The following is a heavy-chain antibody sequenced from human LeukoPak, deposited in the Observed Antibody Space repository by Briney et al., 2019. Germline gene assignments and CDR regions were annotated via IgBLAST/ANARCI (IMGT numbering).Heavy chain of an antibody. J-gene: IGHJ4*02. CDR2: IYYSGNT. Sequence: SETLSLICTVSGGSITSTSYYWGWIRQPPGKGLEWIGSIYYSGNTYSNPSLKSRVSMSVDTSKNQFSLRLSSVTAADTAVYYCARYTGSPLVYFDYWGQGPRSPSPQ. CDR3: ARYTGSPLVYFDY. CDR1: GGSITSTSYY. D-gene: IGHD1-26*01. V-gene: IGHV4-39*01.